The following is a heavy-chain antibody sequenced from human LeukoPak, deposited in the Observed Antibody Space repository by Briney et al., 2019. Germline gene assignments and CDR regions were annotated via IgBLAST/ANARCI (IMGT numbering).Heavy chain of an antibody. J-gene: IGHJ4*02. CDR1: GASISSGNYY. Sequence: KSSETLSLTCTVSGASISSGNYYWSWIRQPAGKGLEWIGRVYNRGTTDYNPSLESRVTISVDTSNNQFSLKLRSVAAADTAVYYCAKNGAVTSSDSWGQGTLVTVSS. CDR2: VYNRGTT. D-gene: IGHD2-2*01. V-gene: IGHV4-61*02. CDR3: AKNGAVTSSDS.